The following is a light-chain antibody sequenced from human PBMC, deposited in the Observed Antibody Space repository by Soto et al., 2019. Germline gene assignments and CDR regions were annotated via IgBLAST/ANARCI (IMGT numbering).Light chain of an antibody. CDR3: HQRQSWPRT. CDR1: QAVNTR. J-gene: IGKJ1*01. CDR2: LTS. Sequence: IVSTQSPATLSSFPRDRVTLSCRASQAVNTRLAWYQHKPGQAPRLLIYLTSNRAAGIPASFSGSGSGTDFTLTICDVEPEDFAVYYSHQRQSWPRTVGQGTTVDIK. V-gene: IGKV3-11*01.